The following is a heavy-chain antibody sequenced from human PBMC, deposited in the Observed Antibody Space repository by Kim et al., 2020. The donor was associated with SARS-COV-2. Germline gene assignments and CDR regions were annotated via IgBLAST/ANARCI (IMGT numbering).Heavy chain of an antibody. CDR2: ISGSGGST. D-gene: IGHD3-10*01. CDR1: GFTFSSYA. V-gene: IGHV3-23*01. J-gene: IGHJ4*02. CDR3: AKDTVLLWFGESFDY. Sequence: GGSLRLSCAASGFTFSSYAMSWVRQAPGKGLEWVSAISGSGGSTYYADTVKGRFTISRDNTKNTLYLQMNSLRAEDTAVYYCAKDTVLLWFGESFDYWGQGTLVTVSS.